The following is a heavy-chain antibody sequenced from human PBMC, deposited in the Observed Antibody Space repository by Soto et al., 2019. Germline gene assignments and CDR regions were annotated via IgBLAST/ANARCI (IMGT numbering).Heavy chain of an antibody. CDR3: GREGEWELLSRLEFDYYYYGMDV. CDR1: GGSISSYY. Sequence: SETLSLTCTVSGGSISSYYWSWIRQPAGKGLEWIGRIYTSGSTNYNPSLKSRVTMSVDTSKNQFSLKLSSVTAAAPALYSCGREGEWELLSRLEFDYYYYGMDVWGQGTTVTVSS. CDR2: IYTSGST. J-gene: IGHJ6*02. D-gene: IGHD1-26*01. V-gene: IGHV4-4*07.